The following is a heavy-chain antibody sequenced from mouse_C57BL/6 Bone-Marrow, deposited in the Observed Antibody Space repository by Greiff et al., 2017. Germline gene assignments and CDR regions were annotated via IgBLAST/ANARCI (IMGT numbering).Heavy chain of an antibody. CDR1: GFTFSSYT. J-gene: IGHJ4*01. D-gene: IGHD2-3*01. CDR2: ISGGGGNT. Sequence: EVHLVESGGGLVKPGGSLKLSCAASGFTFSSYTMSWVRQTPEKRLEWVATISGGGGNTYYPDSVKGRFTISRDNAKNTLYLQMSSLRSEDTALYYGARRDGYWGDAMDYWGQGTSVTVSS. CDR3: ARRDGYWGDAMDY. V-gene: IGHV5-9*01.